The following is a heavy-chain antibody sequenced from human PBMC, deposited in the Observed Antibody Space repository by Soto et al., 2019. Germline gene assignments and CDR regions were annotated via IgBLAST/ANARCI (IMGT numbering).Heavy chain of an antibody. CDR1: GGSISSYY. V-gene: IGHV4-59*01. CDR3: ARDNSSVTSGYYYYGMDV. Sequence: SETLSLTCTVSGGSISSYYWSWIRQPPGKGLEWIGYIYYSGSTNHNPSLKSRVTISVDTSKNQFSLKLSSVTAADTAVYYCARDNSSVTSGYYYYGMDVWGQGTTVTVSS. D-gene: IGHD6-19*01. CDR2: IYYSGST. J-gene: IGHJ6*02.